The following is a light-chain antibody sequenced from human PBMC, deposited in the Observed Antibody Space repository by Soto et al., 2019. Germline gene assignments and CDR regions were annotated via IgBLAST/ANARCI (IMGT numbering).Light chain of an antibody. CDR1: SRDIGNCDF. CDR3: KSYTTSHTYV. V-gene: IGLV2-14*01. J-gene: IGLJ1*01. Sequence: QSALTQPASVSGSPGQSITISCTGTSRDIGNCDFVSWYQQHPGKAPKLIIYDVSNRPSGVSDRFSGSKSGNTASLTISGLQAEDEADYYCKSYTTSHTYVFGSGTKLTVL. CDR2: DVS.